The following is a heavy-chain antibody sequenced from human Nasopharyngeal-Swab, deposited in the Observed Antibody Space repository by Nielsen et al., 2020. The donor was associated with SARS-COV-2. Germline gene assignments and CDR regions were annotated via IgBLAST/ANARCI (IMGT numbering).Heavy chain of an antibody. CDR2: IYYSGST. CDR1: GGSISSYY. V-gene: IGHV4-59*01. J-gene: IGHJ3*02. CDR3: ARGGGLGYYDFWSGYSQTSDAFDI. Sequence: GSLRLSCTVSGGSISSYYWSWIRQHPGKGLEWIGYIYYSGSTNYNPSLKSRVTISVDTSKNQFSLKLSSVTAADTAVYYCARGGGLGYYDFWSGYSQTSDAFDIWGQGTMVTVSS. D-gene: IGHD3-3*01.